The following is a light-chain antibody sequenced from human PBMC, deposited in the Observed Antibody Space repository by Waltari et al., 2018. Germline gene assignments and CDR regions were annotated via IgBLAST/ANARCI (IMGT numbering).Light chain of an antibody. CDR2: KVS. V-gene: IGKV2-30*02. CDR3: MQGTHWPPIT. Sequence: DVVMTQSPLSLPVTLGQPASISCRSSQSLVHSDGNTYLNWFLQRPGQSPRRLIYKVSNRDAGVPDRLSGSGSGTDFTLKISRVEAEDVGIYYCMQGTHWPPITFGQGTRLEIK. CDR1: QSLVHSDGNTY. J-gene: IGKJ5*01.